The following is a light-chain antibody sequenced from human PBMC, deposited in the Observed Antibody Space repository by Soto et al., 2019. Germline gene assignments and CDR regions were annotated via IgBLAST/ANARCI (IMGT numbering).Light chain of an antibody. CDR2: DAS. CDR1: QDFSNF. CDR3: QQLYSFPLT. V-gene: IGKV1-9*01. Sequence: DIQLTQSPSFLSASIGDRVTITCRASQDFSNFLAWYQQKPGRAPKLLMYDASTLQSGVPSRFSGSGSGTEFTLTIGSLQPEDFATYYCQQLYSFPLTFGGGTKVDIK. J-gene: IGKJ4*01.